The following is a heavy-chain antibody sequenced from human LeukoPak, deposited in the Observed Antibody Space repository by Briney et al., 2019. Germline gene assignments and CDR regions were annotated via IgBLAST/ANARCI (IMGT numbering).Heavy chain of an antibody. J-gene: IGHJ4*02. CDR1: GFTFSSYW. V-gene: IGHV3-48*04. CDR2: SSGSSI. Sequence: GGSLRLSCAASGFTFSSYWMSWVRQAPGKGLEWVSYSSGSSIYYADFVKGRFTISRDNAKSSLYLQMNSLRAEDTAVYYCAREGSSSWYVDYWGQGTLVTVSS. CDR3: AREGSSSWYVDY. D-gene: IGHD6-13*01.